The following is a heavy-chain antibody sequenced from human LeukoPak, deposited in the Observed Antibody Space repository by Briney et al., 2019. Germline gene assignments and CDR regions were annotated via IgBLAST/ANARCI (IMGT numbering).Heavy chain of an antibody. CDR3: ARGYYGSGSYYSMDWFDP. CDR1: GGTFSSYG. D-gene: IGHD3-10*01. CDR2: ISAYNGNT. J-gene: IGHJ5*02. Sequence: ASVKVSCKASGGTFSSYGISCVRQAPGQGLEWMGWISAYNGNTNYAQKLQGRVTMTTDTSTSTAYMELRSLRSDDTAVYYCARGYYGSGSYYSMDWFDPWGQGTLVTASS. V-gene: IGHV1-18*01.